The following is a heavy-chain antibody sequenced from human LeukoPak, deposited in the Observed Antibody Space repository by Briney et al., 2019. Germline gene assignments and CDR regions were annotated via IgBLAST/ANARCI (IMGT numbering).Heavy chain of an antibody. CDR1: GFTFSSYS. D-gene: IGHD3-16*01. CDR3: ARDRHDYVWGSPRSYFDY. J-gene: IGHJ4*02. CDR2: ISSSSSYI. V-gene: IGHV3-21*01. Sequence: PGGSLRLSCAASGFTFSSYSMNWVRQAPGKGLEWVSSISSSSSYIYYADSVKGRFTISRDNAKNSLYLQMNSLRAEDTAVYYCARDRHDYVWGSPRSYFDYWGQGTLVTVSS.